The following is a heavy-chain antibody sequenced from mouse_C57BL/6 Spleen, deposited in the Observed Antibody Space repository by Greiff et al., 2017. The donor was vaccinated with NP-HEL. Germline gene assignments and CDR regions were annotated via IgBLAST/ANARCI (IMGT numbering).Heavy chain of an antibody. Sequence: VHLVESGAELVKPGASVKISCKASGYAFSSYWMNWVKQRPGKGLEWIGQIYPGDGDTNYNGKFKGKATLTADKSSSTAYMQLSSLTSEDSAVYFCARGGYGNYGGAWFAYWGQGTLVTVSA. D-gene: IGHD2-10*02. J-gene: IGHJ3*01. CDR1: GYAFSSYW. V-gene: IGHV1-80*01. CDR2: IYPGDGDT. CDR3: ARGGYGNYGGAWFAY.